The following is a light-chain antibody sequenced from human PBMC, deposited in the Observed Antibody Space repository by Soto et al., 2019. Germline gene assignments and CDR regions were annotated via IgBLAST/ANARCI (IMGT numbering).Light chain of an antibody. Sequence: EIVLTQSPGTLSLSPGERATLSCRASQSIYINYLAWYQHKPGQAPRLLISGASTRATGIPDWFSGSGSGTDISLTISRLDPEDFALYFCQQYCSSPYTFGQGTNVEIK. J-gene: IGKJ2*01. CDR2: GAS. CDR1: QSIYINY. CDR3: QQYCSSPYT. V-gene: IGKV3-20*01.